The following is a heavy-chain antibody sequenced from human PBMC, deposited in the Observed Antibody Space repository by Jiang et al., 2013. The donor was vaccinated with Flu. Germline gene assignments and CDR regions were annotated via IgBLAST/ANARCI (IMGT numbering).Heavy chain of an antibody. CDR3: ARSNYGDYEVGFDY. D-gene: IGHD4-17*01. V-gene: IGHV4-59*01. CDR1: GGSISSYY. J-gene: IGHJ4*02. CDR2: IYYSGST. Sequence: GSGLVKPSETLSLTCTVSGGSISSYYWSWIRQPPGKGLEWIGYIYYSGSTNYNPSLKSRVTISVDTSKNQFSLKLSSVTAADTAVYYCARSNYGDYEVGFDYWGQGTLVTVSS.